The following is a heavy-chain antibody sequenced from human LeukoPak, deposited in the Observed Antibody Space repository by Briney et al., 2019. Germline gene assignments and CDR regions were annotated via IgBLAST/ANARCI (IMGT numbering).Heavy chain of an antibody. Sequence: GGSLRLSCAASGFTFSSYWMNWARQAPGKGLEWVASINHNGNVNYYVDSVKGRFTISRDNSKSTLYLQMNSLRAEDTAVYYCASRALAGEFDYWGQGTLVTVSS. V-gene: IGHV3-7*03. J-gene: IGHJ4*02. CDR2: INHNGNVN. CDR1: GFTFSSYW. D-gene: IGHD1-1*01. CDR3: ASRALAGEFDY.